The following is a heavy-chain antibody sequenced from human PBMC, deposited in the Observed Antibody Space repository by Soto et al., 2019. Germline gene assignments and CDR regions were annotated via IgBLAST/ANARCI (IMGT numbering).Heavy chain of an antibody. Sequence: SETLSLTCSVSGGSIISGGYYWILIRQHPGKGLEWIGYIYYSGSTFYNPSLKSRVTISVDTSKNQFSLKLSSVTAADTAVYFCVRAVVVDTKIDYWGQGTLVTVSS. V-gene: IGHV4-31*03. CDR2: IYYSGST. CDR1: GGSIISGGYY. J-gene: IGHJ4*01. CDR3: VRAVVVDTKIDY. D-gene: IGHD3-22*01.